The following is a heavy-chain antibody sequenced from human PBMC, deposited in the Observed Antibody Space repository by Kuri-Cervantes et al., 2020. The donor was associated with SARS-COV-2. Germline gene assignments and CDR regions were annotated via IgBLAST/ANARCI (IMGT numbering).Heavy chain of an antibody. CDR2: ISYDGGNK. CDR1: GFTFSSYA. J-gene: IGHJ6*03. Sequence: LSLTCAASGFTFSSYAMHWVRQAPGKGLEWVAVISYDGGNKYYADSVKGRFTISGDNSKNTLYLQMNSLRAEDTAVYYCARDLDDFWSGNEFMDVWGKGTTVTVSS. D-gene: IGHD3-3*01. V-gene: IGHV3-30*04. CDR3: ARDLDDFWSGNEFMDV.